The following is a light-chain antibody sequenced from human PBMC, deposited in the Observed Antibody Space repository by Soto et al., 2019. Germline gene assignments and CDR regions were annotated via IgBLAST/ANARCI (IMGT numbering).Light chain of an antibody. CDR2: IEGSGTY. Sequence: QSVLTQSSSASASPGSSVKLTCTLSSGHSDHTIAWHQQQPGKAPRYLMKIEGSGTYNKGSGVPDRFSGSSSGADRYLTISNLQSEDEADYYCETWDSYTHVFGTGTKLTVL. V-gene: IGLV4-60*03. CDR1: SGHSDHT. J-gene: IGLJ1*01. CDR3: ETWDSYTHV.